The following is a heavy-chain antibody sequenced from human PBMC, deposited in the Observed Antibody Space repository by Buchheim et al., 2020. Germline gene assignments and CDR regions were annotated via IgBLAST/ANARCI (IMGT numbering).Heavy chain of an antibody. D-gene: IGHD2-2*01. CDR3: ARGFENPGYCSSTSCENWFDP. Sequence: QVQLQESGPGLVKPSQTLSLTCTVSGGSISSGGYYWSWIRQHPGKGLEWIGYIYYSGSTYYHPSLKSRVTISVDTSKNQFSLKLSSVTAADTAVYYCARGFENPGYCSSTSCENWFDPWGQGTL. J-gene: IGHJ5*02. V-gene: IGHV4-31*03. CDR1: GGSISSGGYY. CDR2: IYYSGST.